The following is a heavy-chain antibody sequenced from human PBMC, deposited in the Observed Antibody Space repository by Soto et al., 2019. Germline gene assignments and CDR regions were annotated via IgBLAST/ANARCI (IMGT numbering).Heavy chain of an antibody. Sequence: ASVKVSCKASGYTFTSYGISWVRQAPGQGLEWMGWISAYNGNTNYAQKLQGRVTMTTDTSTSTAYMELRSLRSDDTAVYYCARDRGKRVTIVGVVPPYYGMDVWGQGTTVTVSS. CDR3: ARDRGKRVTIVGVVPPYYGMDV. D-gene: IGHD3-3*01. V-gene: IGHV1-18*01. J-gene: IGHJ6*02. CDR2: ISAYNGNT. CDR1: GYTFTSYG.